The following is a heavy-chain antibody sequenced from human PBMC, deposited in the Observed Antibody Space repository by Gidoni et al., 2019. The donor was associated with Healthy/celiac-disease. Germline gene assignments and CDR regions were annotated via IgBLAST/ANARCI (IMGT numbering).Heavy chain of an antibody. CDR1: GFTFRNAW. D-gene: IGHD6-13*01. Sequence: EVQLVESGGGLVKPGGSLRLSCAASGFTFRNAWISWVRQAPGKGLEWVGRIKSKTDGGTTDYAAPVKGRFTISRDDSKNTLYLQMNSLKTEDTAVYYCTTGLAAAGGFDYWGQGTLVTVSS. V-gene: IGHV3-15*01. CDR2: IKSKTDGGTT. CDR3: TTGLAAAGGFDY. J-gene: IGHJ4*02.